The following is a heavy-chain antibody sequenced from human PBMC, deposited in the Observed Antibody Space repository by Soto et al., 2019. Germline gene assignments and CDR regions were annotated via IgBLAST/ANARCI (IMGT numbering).Heavy chain of an antibody. Sequence: QVQLVQSGAEVKKPGASVKVSCKASGYTFTSYGISWVRQAPGQGLEWMGWISAYNGNTNYAQKLQGRVTMTTDTSTSTACMGLRSLRSDDTAVYSCARGGGPELPSYCGMDVWGQGTTVTVSS. CDR3: ARGGGPELPSYCGMDV. D-gene: IGHD1-7*01. CDR1: GYTFTSYG. CDR2: ISAYNGNT. J-gene: IGHJ6*02. V-gene: IGHV1-18*04.